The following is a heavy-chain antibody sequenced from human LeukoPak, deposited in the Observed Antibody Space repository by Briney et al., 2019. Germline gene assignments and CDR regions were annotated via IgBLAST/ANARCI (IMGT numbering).Heavy chain of an antibody. CDR2: ISGSGTTA. CDR1: GFIFKSQD. J-gene: IGHJ4*02. CDR3: TRNTDLDS. V-gene: IGHV3-23*01. Sequence: GGSLRLSCVGIGFIFKSQDMNWVRQAPGKGLEWVSSISGSGTTAWYADAVKGRFTISRDNSKNTLSLQMNSLRAEDTAVYYCTRNTDLDSWGQGTLVTVST. D-gene: IGHD4-17*01.